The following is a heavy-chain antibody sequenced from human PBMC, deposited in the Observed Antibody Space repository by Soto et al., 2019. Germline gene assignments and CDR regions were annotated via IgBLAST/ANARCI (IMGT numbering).Heavy chain of an antibody. CDR1: GGSFGGYY. J-gene: IGHJ4*02. CDR2: INHSGST. CDR3: ARGVPILLWFGEPYFDY. Sequence: SETLSLTCGVYGGSFGGYYWSWIRKNPGKGLEWIGEINHSGSTNYNPSLKSRVTISVDTSKNQFSLKLSSVTAADTAVYYCARGVPILLWFGEPYFDYWGQGTLVTVSS. D-gene: IGHD3-10*01. V-gene: IGHV4-34*01.